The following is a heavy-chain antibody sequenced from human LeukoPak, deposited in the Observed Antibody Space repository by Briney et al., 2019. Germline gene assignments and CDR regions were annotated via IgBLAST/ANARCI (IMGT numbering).Heavy chain of an antibody. D-gene: IGHD3-22*01. Sequence: SETLSLTCTVSGGPINKSSYYWGWIRQPPGKGLEWIGSIYFSGSTYYNPSLKSRFTISVDRSRNQFSLKLRSVTATDTAVYYCARTVVYDMSGYGYWGLGTLVTVSS. CDR2: IYFSGST. J-gene: IGHJ4*02. CDR1: GGPINKSSYY. CDR3: ARTVVYDMSGYGY. V-gene: IGHV4-39*07.